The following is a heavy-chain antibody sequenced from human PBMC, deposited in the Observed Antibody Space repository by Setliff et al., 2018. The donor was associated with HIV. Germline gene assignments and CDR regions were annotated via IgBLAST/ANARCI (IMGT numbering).Heavy chain of an antibody. J-gene: IGHJ4*02. CDR2: IYSSGSP. Sequence: PSETLSLTCTVYGASISNSNSYWGWIRQPPGKRLEWLGSIYSSGSPSYNPSLSSRLTISVDTSKNHVSLRLSSVTAADTGEYYCARHGWSGSYYYPFEYWGQGTLVTVSS. D-gene: IGHD1-26*01. CDR3: ARHGWSGSYYYPFEY. V-gene: IGHV4-39*01. CDR1: GASISNSNSY.